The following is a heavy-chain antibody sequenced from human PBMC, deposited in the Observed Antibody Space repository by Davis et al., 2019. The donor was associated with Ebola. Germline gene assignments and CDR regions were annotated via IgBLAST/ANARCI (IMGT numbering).Heavy chain of an antibody. V-gene: IGHV4-34*01. CDR2: INHSGST. D-gene: IGHD6-19*01. J-gene: IGHJ4*02. Sequence: SETLSLTCAVYGGSFSGYYWSWIRQPLGKGLEWIGEINHSGSTNYNPSLKSRVTISVDTSKNQFSLKLSSVTAADTAVYYCARGSRGWAFDYWGQGTLVTVSS. CDR3: ARGSRGWAFDY. CDR1: GGSFSGYY.